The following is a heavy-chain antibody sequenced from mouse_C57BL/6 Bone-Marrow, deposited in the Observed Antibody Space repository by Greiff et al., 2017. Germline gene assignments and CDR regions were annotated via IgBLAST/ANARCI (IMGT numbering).Heavy chain of an antibody. V-gene: IGHV3-6*01. CDR3: ARGDYSNSAWFAY. J-gene: IGHJ3*01. D-gene: IGHD2-5*01. CDR1: GYSITSGYY. CDR2: ISYDGSN. Sequence: EVKLMESGPGLVKPSQSLSLTCSVTGYSITSGYYWNWIRQFPGNKLEWMGYISYDGSNNYNPSLKNRISITRDTSKNQFFLKLNSVTTEDTATYYCARGDYSNSAWFAYWGQGTLVTVSA.